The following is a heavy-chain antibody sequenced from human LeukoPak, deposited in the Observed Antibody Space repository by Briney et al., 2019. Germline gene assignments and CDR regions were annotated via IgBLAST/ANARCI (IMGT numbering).Heavy chain of an antibody. Sequence: ASVKVSCKASGGTFSSYAISWVRQAPGQGLEWMGRIIPILGIANYAQKFQGRVTITADKSTSTAYMELSSLRSEDTAVYYCARDGYSSSWPKYFQHWGQGTLVTVSS. V-gene: IGHV1-69*04. CDR1: GGTFSSYA. CDR3: ARDGYSSSWPKYFQH. CDR2: IIPILGIA. J-gene: IGHJ1*01. D-gene: IGHD6-13*01.